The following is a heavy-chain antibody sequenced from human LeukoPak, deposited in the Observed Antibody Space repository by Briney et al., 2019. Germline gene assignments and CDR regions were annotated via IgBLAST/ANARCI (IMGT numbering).Heavy chain of an antibody. CDR1: GGSISSSSYY. CDR2: IYYSGST. Sequence: SETLSLTCTVSGGSISSSSYYWGWIRQPPGKGLEWIGYIYYSGSTYYNPSLKGRVTISVDTSKNQFSLKLSSVTAADTAVYYCARGYTSSWYFGNWFDPWGQGTLVTVSS. J-gene: IGHJ5*02. D-gene: IGHD6-13*01. CDR3: ARGYTSSWYFGNWFDP. V-gene: IGHV4-39*01.